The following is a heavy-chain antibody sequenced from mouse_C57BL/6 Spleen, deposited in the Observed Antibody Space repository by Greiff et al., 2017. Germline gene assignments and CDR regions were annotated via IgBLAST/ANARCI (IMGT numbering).Heavy chain of an antibody. J-gene: IGHJ3*01. CDR1: GYAFSSSW. Sequence: QVQLKESGPELVKPGASVKISCKASGYAFSSSWMNWVKQRPGKGLEWIGRIYPGDGDTNYNGKFKGKATLTADKSSSTAYMQLSSLTSEDSAVYFCARDYGNAFAYWGQGTLVTVSA. V-gene: IGHV1-82*01. CDR3: ARDYGNAFAY. D-gene: IGHD2-1*01. CDR2: IYPGDGDT.